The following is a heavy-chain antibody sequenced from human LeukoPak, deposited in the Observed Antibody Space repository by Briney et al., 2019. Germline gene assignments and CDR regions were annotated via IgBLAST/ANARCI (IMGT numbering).Heavy chain of an antibody. CDR3: ARARFGELLPFDY. Sequence: ASVKVSCKASGHTFTGYYMHWVRQAPGQGLEWMGWINPNSGGTNYAQKFQGWVTMTRDTSISTAYMELSRLRSDDTAVYYCARARFGELLPFDYWGQGTLVTVSS. J-gene: IGHJ4*02. CDR1: GHTFTGYY. D-gene: IGHD3-10*01. V-gene: IGHV1-2*04. CDR2: INPNSGGT.